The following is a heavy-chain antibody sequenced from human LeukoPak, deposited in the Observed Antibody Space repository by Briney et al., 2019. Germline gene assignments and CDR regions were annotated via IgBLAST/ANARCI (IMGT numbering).Heavy chain of an antibody. V-gene: IGHV3-30*18. Sequence: GGSLRLSCAASGFTFSSYGMHWVRQAPGKGLEWVAVISYDGSNKYYADSVKGRFTISRDNSKNTLYLQMNSLRAEDTAVYYSAKEGRRYSRSCHFDYWGQGTLVTVSP. CDR3: AKEGRRYSRSCHFDY. J-gene: IGHJ4*02. CDR2: ISYDGSNK. D-gene: IGHD6-13*01. CDR1: GFTFSSYG.